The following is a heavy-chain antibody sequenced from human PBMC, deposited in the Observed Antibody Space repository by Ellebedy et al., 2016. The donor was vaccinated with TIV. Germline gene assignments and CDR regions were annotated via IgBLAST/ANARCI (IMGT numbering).Heavy chain of an antibody. Sequence: GESLKISXAASGFTFSSYAMNWVRQAPGKGLEWVSAISRSDGSTYYADSVKGRFTISRDNSKNTLYLQMNSLRAEDTAIYYCATYYGSGGIYFFDYWGQGTLVTVSS. CDR1: GFTFSSYA. D-gene: IGHD3-10*01. V-gene: IGHV3-23*01. CDR2: ISRSDGST. J-gene: IGHJ4*02. CDR3: ATYYGSGGIYFFDY.